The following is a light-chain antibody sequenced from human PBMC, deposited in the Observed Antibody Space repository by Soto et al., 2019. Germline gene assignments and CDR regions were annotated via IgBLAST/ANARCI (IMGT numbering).Light chain of an antibody. CDR3: QQRSTWPLT. V-gene: IGKV1-5*03. CDR2: KAS. Sequence: DIPMTQSPSTLSAYVGDRVTITCRASQSISSWLAWYQQKPGKAPKLLIYKASSLESGVPSRFSGSGSGTEFTLTISSLQPDDFATYYCQQRSTWPLTFGGGTKVEIK. CDR1: QSISSW. J-gene: IGKJ4*01.